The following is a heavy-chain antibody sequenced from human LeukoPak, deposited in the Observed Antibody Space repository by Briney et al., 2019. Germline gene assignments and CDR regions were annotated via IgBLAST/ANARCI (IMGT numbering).Heavy chain of an antibody. J-gene: IGHJ6*03. D-gene: IGHD6-13*01. Sequence: KPSETLSLTCAVYGGSFSGYYWSWIRQPPGQGLEWIGEINHSGSTNYNPSLKSRVTISVDTSKNQFSLKLSSVTAADTAVYYCARGLAAGSYYYYYMDVWGKGTTVTVSS. CDR2: INHSGST. V-gene: IGHV4-34*01. CDR3: ARGLAAGSYYYYYMDV. CDR1: GGSFSGYY.